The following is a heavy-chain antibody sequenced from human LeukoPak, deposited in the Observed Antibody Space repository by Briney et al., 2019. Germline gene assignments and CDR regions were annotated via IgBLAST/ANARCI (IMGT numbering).Heavy chain of an antibody. V-gene: IGHV1-69*04. D-gene: IGHD5-24*01. CDR2: IIPILGIA. Sequence: SVKVSCKASGGTFSSYAISWVRQAPGQGLEWMGRIIPILGIANYAQKFQGRVTITAGKSTSTAYMELSSLRSEDTAVYYCELRWLQSDYWGQGTLVTVSS. CDR1: GGTFSSYA. CDR3: ELRWLQSDY. J-gene: IGHJ4*02.